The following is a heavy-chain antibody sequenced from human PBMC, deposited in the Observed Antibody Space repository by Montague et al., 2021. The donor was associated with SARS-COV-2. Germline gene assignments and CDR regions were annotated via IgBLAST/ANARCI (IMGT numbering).Heavy chain of an antibody. CDR1: GGSINNYY. Sequence: SETLSLTSSVSGGSINNYYWSWVRQSPGKGLEWIGYIYYSGSVTTSYXPSLKSRVSISVDTSENQFSLKLTSVTAADTAVYYCARRGGGEVFARFMYWYFDVWSRGSLVTVSS. CDR2: IYYSGSVTT. V-gene: IGHV4-59*13. D-gene: IGHD2-21*01. CDR3: ARRGGGEVFARFMYWYFDV. J-gene: IGHJ2*01.